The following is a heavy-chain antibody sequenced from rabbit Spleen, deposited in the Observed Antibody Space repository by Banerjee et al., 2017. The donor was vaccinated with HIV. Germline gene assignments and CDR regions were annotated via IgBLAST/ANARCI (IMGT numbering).Heavy chain of an antibody. CDR1: GFSFSSSYW. J-gene: IGHJ4*01. CDR2: IYTGSGST. D-gene: IGHD4-1*01. CDR3: VREVAAKLNL. Sequence: QEQLVESGGGLVQPEGSLTLTCTASGFSFSSSYWICWVRQAPGKGLEWIGCIYTGSGSTYYANWVNGRFTISSHNAQNTLFLQLNSLTVADTATYFCVREVAAKLNLWGQGTLVTVS. V-gene: IGHV1S45*01.